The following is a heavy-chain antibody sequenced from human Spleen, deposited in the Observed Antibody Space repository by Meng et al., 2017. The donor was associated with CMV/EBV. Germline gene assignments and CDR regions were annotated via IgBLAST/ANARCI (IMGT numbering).Heavy chain of an antibody. CDR2: ISYDGSNK. D-gene: IGHD1-1*01. V-gene: IGHV3-30*04. CDR1: GFTFSSYA. Sequence: GESLKISCAASGFTFSSYAMHWVRQAPGKGLEWVAVISYDGSNKYYADSVKGRFTISRDNSKNTLYLQMNSLRAEDTAVYYCARDAPTGTFDYWGQGTLVTVSS. CDR3: ARDAPTGTFDY. J-gene: IGHJ4*02.